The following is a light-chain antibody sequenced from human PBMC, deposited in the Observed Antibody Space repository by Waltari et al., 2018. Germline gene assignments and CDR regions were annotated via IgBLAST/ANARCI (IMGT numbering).Light chain of an antibody. CDR3: MQTQEIPLT. CDR2: LGS. J-gene: IGKJ4*01. V-gene: IGKV2-28*01. Sequence: ALTQSPLSLPVTPGAPASIFCRSSQSLLHSDGGNFLDWDVQKPGQSPQLLIYLGSNRASGVPDRFSGGGSGTDFTLTISRVEAEDVGVYYCMQTQEIPLTFGGGTKVEIK. CDR1: QSLLHSDGGNF.